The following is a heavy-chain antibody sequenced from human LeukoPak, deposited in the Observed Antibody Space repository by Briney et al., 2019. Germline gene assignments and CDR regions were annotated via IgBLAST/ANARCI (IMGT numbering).Heavy chain of an antibody. CDR2: ISRDGGRT. CDR3: VKDSNYDFWSGYYKGFDN. V-gene: IGHV3-20*04. J-gene: IGHJ4*02. Sequence: GGSLRLSCAASGFTSGFTFDDYGMNWVRQVPGKGLEWVSGISRDGGRTGYADSVQGRFTISRDNFRNSLHLQMNSLRVEDTAFYYCVKDSNYDFWSGYYKGFDNWGQGTLVTVSS. CDR1: GFTFDDYG. D-gene: IGHD3-3*01.